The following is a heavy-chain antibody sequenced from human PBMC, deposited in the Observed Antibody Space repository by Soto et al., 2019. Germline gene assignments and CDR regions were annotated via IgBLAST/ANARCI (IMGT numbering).Heavy chain of an antibody. D-gene: IGHD3-10*01. J-gene: IGHJ4*02. CDR3: AKSPRFGESAFDY. CDR1: GFTFDDYA. V-gene: IGHV3-9*01. CDR2: ISWNSGSI. Sequence: EVQLVESGGGLVQPGRSLRLSCAASGFTFDDYAMHWVRQAPGKGLEWVSGISWNSGSIGYADSVKGRFTISRDNAKNSLYLQMNSLRAEDTPLYYCAKSPRFGESAFDYWGQGTLVTVSS.